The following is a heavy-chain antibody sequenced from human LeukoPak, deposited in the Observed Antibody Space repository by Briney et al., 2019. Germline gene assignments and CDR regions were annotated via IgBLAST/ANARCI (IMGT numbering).Heavy chain of an antibody. Sequence: ASVKVSCKASVYTFTSYYMHWVRQAPGQGLEWMGIINPSGGSTSYAQKFQGRVTMTRDTSTSTVYMELSSLRSEDTAVYYCARGGSSYYYMDVWGKGTTVTISS. CDR1: VYTFTSYY. V-gene: IGHV1-46*01. J-gene: IGHJ6*03. CDR3: ARGGSSYYYMDV. D-gene: IGHD2-15*01. CDR2: INPSGGST.